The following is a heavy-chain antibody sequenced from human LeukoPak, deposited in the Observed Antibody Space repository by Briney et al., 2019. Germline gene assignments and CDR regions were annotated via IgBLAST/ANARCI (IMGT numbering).Heavy chain of an antibody. CDR3: ARVRDPYYDSSGYLVY. CDR1: GGTFSSYA. V-gene: IGHV1-69*04. CDR2: IIPIFGIA. D-gene: IGHD3-22*01. Sequence: GASVKVSCKASGGTFSSYAISWVRQAPGQGLEWMGRIIPIFGIAYYAQKFQGRVTITADKSTSTAYMELSSLRSEDTAVYYCARVRDPYYDSSGYLVYWGQGTLVTVSS. J-gene: IGHJ4*02.